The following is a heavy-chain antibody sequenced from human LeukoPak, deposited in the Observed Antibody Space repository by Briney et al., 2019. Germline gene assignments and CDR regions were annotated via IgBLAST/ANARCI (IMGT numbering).Heavy chain of an antibody. D-gene: IGHD6-19*01. J-gene: IGHJ4*02. CDR2: IYSSGSA. V-gene: IGHV4-4*09. CDR3: ARHGTEEVGSKQWLVSDY. Sequence: PSETLSLTCTVSGGPISNYYWSWIRQPPGKGLEWIGYIYSSGSARYNASLKSRVTISLDTSKNQFSLKLSSGTAADTAVYYCARHGTEEVGSKQWLVSDYWGQGTLVTVSS. CDR1: GGPISNYY.